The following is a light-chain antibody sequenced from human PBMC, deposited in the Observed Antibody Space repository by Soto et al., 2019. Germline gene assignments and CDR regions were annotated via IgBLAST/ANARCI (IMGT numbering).Light chain of an antibody. J-gene: IGKJ3*01. CDR1: QSVSNN. V-gene: IGKV3-15*01. Sequence: EIMMTQSPATLSVSPGEGATLSCRASQSVSNNLAWYQQKPGQAPRLLIYYASTRATGIPARFSGGGSGTEFTLTISSLQSEDFAVYYCQQYDQRPVTFGPGTQVDIK. CDR2: YAS. CDR3: QQYDQRPVT.